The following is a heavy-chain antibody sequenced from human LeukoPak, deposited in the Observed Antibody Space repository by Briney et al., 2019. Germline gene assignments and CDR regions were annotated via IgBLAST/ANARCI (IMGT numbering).Heavy chain of an antibody. CDR2: ISYDGRNR. V-gene: IGHV3-30*18. Sequence: PGRSLRLSCAASGFTFSSYGMHWVRQAPGKGLEWVAVISYDGRNRFYADSVRGRFTISRDNSQNTLYLQMNNLRPEDTAVYSCAKDQSVVGATAFDYWGQGTLVTVSS. CDR3: AKDQSVVGATAFDY. CDR1: GFTFSSYG. J-gene: IGHJ4*02. D-gene: IGHD1-26*01.